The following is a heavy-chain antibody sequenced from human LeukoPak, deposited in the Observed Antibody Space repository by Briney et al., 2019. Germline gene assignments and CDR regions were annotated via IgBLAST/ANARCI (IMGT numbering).Heavy chain of an antibody. Sequence: GESLKISCKASGYRFSTYWIAWVRQMPGKGLEWMGIIYPADSDTRYSPSFQGQVTVSADKSISTAYLQWSSLKASDTAMYYCARRLGFGDYNWFDPWGQGTLVTVSS. D-gene: IGHD3-10*01. CDR2: IYPADSDT. J-gene: IGHJ5*02. CDR3: ARRLGFGDYNWFDP. CDR1: GYRFSTYW. V-gene: IGHV5-51*01.